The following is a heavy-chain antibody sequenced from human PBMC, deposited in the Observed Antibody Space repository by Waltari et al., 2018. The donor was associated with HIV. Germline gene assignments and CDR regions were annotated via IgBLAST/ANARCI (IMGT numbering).Heavy chain of an antibody. J-gene: IGHJ4*02. D-gene: IGHD3-9*01. CDR3: AGLFLTGSYYFDY. CDR1: GCSISSSSYS. V-gene: IGHV4-39*01. CDR2: NYNTGST. Sequence: QLQLQESGPGLVKPSETLSLTCTVSGCSISSSSYSWGWIRQPPGKGLEWIGNNYNTGSTYYNPSHKGRDTISVDTSKNQVSLKLSSVTAADTAVYYWAGLFLTGSYYFDYWGQGTLVTVSS.